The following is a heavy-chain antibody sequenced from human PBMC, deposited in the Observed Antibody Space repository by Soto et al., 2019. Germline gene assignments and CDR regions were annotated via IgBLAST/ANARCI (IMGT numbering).Heavy chain of an antibody. Sequence: HPGVSLRLSCSSSVFTFISYAIHWFLQAPGKGLEWVSAISGSGGSTYYADSVKGRFTISRDNSKNTLYLQMNSLRAEDTAVYYCANQVVQEEHFEYWGQGNMVNVSS. D-gene: IGHD1-1*01. J-gene: IGHJ4*02. V-gene: IGHV3-23*01. CDR3: ANQVVQEEHFEY. CDR1: VFTFISYA. CDR2: ISGSGGST.